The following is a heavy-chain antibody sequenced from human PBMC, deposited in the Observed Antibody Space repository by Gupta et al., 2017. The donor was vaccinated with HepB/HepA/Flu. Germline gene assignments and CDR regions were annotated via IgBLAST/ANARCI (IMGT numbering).Heavy chain of an antibody. Sequence: VQPGGSLRLSCAGSGFTFSNFWMNWVRQAPGKGLEWVANINKDGSFKRSVDSVKGRFTISRDNVNGLVYLQMNSLRPEDTAVYYCSTHGAHWGQGILVTVSP. CDR2: INKDGSFK. CDR3: STHGAH. V-gene: IGHV3-7*01. D-gene: IGHD3-16*01. J-gene: IGHJ4*02. CDR1: GFTFSNFW.